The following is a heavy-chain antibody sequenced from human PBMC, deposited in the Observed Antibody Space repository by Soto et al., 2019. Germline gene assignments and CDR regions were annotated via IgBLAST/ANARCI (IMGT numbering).Heavy chain of an antibody. CDR2: VSHDGRNT. CDR1: GFTFSDYA. Sequence: VQLVESGGGVVQPGRSLRLSCAASGFTFSDYAMHWVRQAPGKGLEWVAVVSHDGRNTHYADSVKGRFTISRDSSKNTVTLEMTSLRAEDTAVYSCAKGGRQWLVTSDFNYWGQGARVIVSS. V-gene: IGHV3-30*18. J-gene: IGHJ4*02. CDR3: AKGGRQWLVTSDFNY. D-gene: IGHD6-19*01.